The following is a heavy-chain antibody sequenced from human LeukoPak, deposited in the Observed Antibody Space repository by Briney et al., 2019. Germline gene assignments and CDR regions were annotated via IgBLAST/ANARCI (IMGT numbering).Heavy chain of an antibody. CDR3: ARLRVAYSSGWYSHRERWFDP. J-gene: IGHJ5*02. CDR2: IYYSGST. V-gene: IGHV4-39*01. D-gene: IGHD6-19*01. CDR1: GGSISSSSYY. Sequence: PSETLSLTCTVSGGSISSSSYYWGWIRQPPGKGLEWIGSIYYSGSTYYNPSLKSRVTISVDTSKNQFSLKLSSVTAADTAVYYCARLRVAYSSGWYSHRERWFDPWGQGTLVTVSS.